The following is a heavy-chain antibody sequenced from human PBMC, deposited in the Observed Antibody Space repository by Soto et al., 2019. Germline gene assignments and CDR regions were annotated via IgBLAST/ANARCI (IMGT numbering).Heavy chain of an antibody. CDR1: GYTFTSYA. V-gene: IGHV1-3*01. CDR2: INAGNGNT. Sequence: QVQLVQSGAEVKKPGASVKVSCKASGYTFTSYAMHWVRQAPGQRLEWMGWINAGNGNTKYSQKFQGRVTITRDTSASTAYMELSSLRSEDTAVYYCAREPTVRGFGELSSYNWFDPWGQGTLVTVSS. J-gene: IGHJ5*02. D-gene: IGHD3-10*01. CDR3: AREPTVRGFGELSSYNWFDP.